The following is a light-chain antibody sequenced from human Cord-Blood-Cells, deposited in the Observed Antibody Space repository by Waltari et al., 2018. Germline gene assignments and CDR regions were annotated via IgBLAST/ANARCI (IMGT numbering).Light chain of an antibody. V-gene: IGLV1-47*01. CDR3: AAWDDSSWV. Sequence: QSVLTQPPSASGTPGQRVTISCSGSSSNIGSNYVYWYQQLPGTAPNLLIYRNNRRPSGVPDRFSGSKSGTSASLAISGLRSEDEADYYCAAWDDSSWVFGGGTKLTVL. CDR1: SSNIGSNY. CDR2: RNN. J-gene: IGLJ3*02.